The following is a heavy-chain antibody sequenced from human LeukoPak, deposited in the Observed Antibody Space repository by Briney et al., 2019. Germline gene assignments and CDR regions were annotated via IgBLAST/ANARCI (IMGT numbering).Heavy chain of an antibody. CDR1: GFTFSSYA. D-gene: IGHD1-1*01. CDR2: ISYDGSNK. J-gene: IGHJ3*02. V-gene: IGHV3-30-3*01. CDR3: AKSLFTSATGTGRAFHI. Sequence: GGSLRLSCAASGFTFSSYAMHWVRQAPGKGLKWVAVISYDGSNKYYADSVKGRFTISRDNSKNTLYLQMTGLRAGDTAEYYCAKSLFTSATGTGRAFHIWGQGTMVTVSS.